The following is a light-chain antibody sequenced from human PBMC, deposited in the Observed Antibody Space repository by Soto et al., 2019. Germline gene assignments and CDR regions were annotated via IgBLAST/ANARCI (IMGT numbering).Light chain of an antibody. CDR1: QTIRSNY. V-gene: IGKV3-20*01. Sequence: ETVLTQSPGTLSLSPGERATLSGRASQTIRSNYLAWYRQTPGHAPRLLIYGASNRATGIADRFSGSGSGTDFTLIISRLEPEDFALYYCQQYGSSPWTFGQGTKVEIK. CDR2: GAS. CDR3: QQYGSSPWT. J-gene: IGKJ1*01.